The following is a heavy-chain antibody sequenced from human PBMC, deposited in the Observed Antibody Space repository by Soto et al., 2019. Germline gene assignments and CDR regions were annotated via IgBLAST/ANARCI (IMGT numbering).Heavy chain of an antibody. Sequence: PSETLSLTCTVSGGSISSNYWTWIRQPPGKGLEWIGYVYNSGSTNYNPSLKSRVTISEDTSKSQFSLKVSSMTAADTAVYYCARYRREAVAGYTLDSWGQGILVTVSS. J-gene: IGHJ5*01. CDR3: ARYRREAVAGYTLDS. V-gene: IGHV4-59*01. CDR1: GGSISSNY. D-gene: IGHD6-13*01. CDR2: VYNSGST.